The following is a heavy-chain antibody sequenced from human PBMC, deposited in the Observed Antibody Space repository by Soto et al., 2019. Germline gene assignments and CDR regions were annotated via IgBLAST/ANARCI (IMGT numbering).Heavy chain of an antibody. D-gene: IGHD3-22*01. Sequence: EVQLLESGGGFVQPGGSLRLSCAASGFPFSSYAMSWVRQAPGKGLEWVSSVSGSGGFTYYADSVKGRFTIARDNSKKTLYLQMNSLRAEDTAVYYCAKGSGYYDSSGYYYDYWGQGTLVTVSS. J-gene: IGHJ4*02. CDR3: AKGSGYYDSSGYYYDY. CDR1: GFPFSSYA. CDR2: VSGSGGFT. V-gene: IGHV3-23*01.